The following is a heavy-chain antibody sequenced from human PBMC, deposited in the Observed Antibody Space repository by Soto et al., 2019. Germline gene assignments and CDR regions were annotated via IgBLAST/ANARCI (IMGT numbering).Heavy chain of an antibody. CDR1: GFSFSAFS. V-gene: IGHV3-48*02. J-gene: IGHJ3*01. CDR2: ISSTSNTI. CDR3: AREGGRHCSPTRCYNAFDV. Sequence: EVELVESGGGLVQPGGSLRLSCTSSGFSFSAFSMNWVRQAPGKGLEWVSYISSTSNTIYYADSVKGRFTISRDNAKNSLSLQMESLRDEDTAVYYCAREGGRHCSPTRCYNAFDVWGQGTMVTVSS. D-gene: IGHD2-2*02.